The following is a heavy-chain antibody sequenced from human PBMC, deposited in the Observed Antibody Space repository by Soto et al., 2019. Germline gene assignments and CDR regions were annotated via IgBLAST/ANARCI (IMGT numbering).Heavy chain of an antibody. CDR2: ISAYNGNT. V-gene: IGHV1-18*01. D-gene: IGHD2-15*01. Sequence: ASVKVSCKASGYTFTSYGISWVRQAPGQRLEWMGWISAYNGNTNYAQKLQGRVTMTTDTSTSTAYMELRSLRSDDTAVYYCARAEAIYCSGGSCYLNWFDPWGQGTLVTVSS. J-gene: IGHJ5*02. CDR1: GYTFTSYG. CDR3: ARAEAIYCSGGSCYLNWFDP.